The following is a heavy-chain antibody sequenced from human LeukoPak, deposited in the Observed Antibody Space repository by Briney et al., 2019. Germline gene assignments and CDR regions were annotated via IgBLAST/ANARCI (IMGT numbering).Heavy chain of an antibody. CDR2: INANSGGT. J-gene: IGHJ4*02. CDR3: ARGGYDDSSGYYYLVY. Sequence: ASVKVSCKASGYTFTGYYMHWVRQAPGQPLEWIGWINANSGGTNYAQKFQGRVTMTRDTSISTAYMELSRLRSDDTAVYYCARGGYDDSSGYYYLVYWGEGTLVTVSS. CDR1: GYTFTGYY. D-gene: IGHD3-22*01. V-gene: IGHV1-2*02.